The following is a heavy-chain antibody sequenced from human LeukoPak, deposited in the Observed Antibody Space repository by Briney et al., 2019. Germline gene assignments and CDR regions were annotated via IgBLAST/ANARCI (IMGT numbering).Heavy chain of an antibody. CDR2: IRSDGSKK. CDR3: ARWKDIGDYFDY. V-gene: IGHV3-30*02. Sequence: GGSLRLSCAASGFTFSSYGMHWVRQAPGKGLEWVAFIRSDGSKKFYADSVKGRFTISRDNSKNTLYVQMNSLRAEDTAVYYCARWKDIGDYFDYWGQGTLVTVSS. D-gene: IGHD1-1*01. J-gene: IGHJ4*02. CDR1: GFTFSSYG.